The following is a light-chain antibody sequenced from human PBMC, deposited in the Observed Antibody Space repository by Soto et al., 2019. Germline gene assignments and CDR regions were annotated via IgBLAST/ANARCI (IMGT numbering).Light chain of an antibody. J-gene: IGLJ1*01. V-gene: IGLV2-14*01. CDR3: SSYSSSSTVV. Sequence: QSALIQPASVSGSPGQSITISCTGTSSDIGGYNYVSWYQQPPGKAPKLMIYDVTTLPSGVSDRFSGSKSGNTASLTISGLQAEDEADYYCSSYSSSSTVVFGSGTKLTVL. CDR2: DVT. CDR1: SSDIGGYNY.